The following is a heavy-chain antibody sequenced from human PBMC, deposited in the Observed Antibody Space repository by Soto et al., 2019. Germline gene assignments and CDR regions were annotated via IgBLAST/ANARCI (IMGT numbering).Heavy chain of an antibody. D-gene: IGHD1-1*01. J-gene: IGHJ5*02. CDR1: GGSVSSYY. CDR3: ANDSTGWFDP. V-gene: IGHV4-4*07. CDR2: FYTSGNT. Sequence: SETLSLTCTVSGGSVSSYYWSWIRQPAGKGLEWIGRFYTSGNTNYNPSLKSRVTMSLDTSKNQFSLKLSSVNAADTAVYFCANDSTGWFDPWGQGTLVTVSS.